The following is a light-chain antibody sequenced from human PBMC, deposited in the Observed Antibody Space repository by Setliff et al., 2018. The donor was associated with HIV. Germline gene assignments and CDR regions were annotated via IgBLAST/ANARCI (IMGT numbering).Light chain of an antibody. CDR2: QAS. CDR1: SGDVGRYNL. V-gene: IGLV2-23*01. Sequence: QSVLTHPASVSGSPGQSTTISCTGTSGDVGRYNLVSWYQQQPGKPPKLMIYQASKRPSGVSNRFSGSKSGNTASLTISGLQAEDEADYYCCSNTGSNTYVFGTGTKVTVL. J-gene: IGLJ1*01. CDR3: CSNTGSNTYV.